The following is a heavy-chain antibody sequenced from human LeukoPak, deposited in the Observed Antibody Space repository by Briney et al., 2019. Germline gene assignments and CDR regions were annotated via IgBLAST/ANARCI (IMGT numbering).Heavy chain of an antibody. CDR3: ANVYYDSSGPPDY. J-gene: IGHJ4*02. D-gene: IGHD3-22*01. V-gene: IGHV1-2*06. CDR2: INPNSGGT. Sequence: GASVKVSCEASGYTFTGYYMHWVRQAPGQGLEWMGRINPNSGGTNYAQKFQDRVTMTRDTSISTAYMELSRLRSDDTAVYYCANVYYDSSGPPDYWGQGTLVTVSS. CDR1: GYTFTGYY.